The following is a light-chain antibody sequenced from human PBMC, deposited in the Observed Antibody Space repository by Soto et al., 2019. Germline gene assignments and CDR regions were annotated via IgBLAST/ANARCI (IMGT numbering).Light chain of an antibody. V-gene: IGLV2-14*01. CDR1: SSDVGGYNY. CDR3: SSSKSSSTLYV. CDR2: DVS. Sequence: QSALTQPASVSGSPGQSITISCTGTSSDVGGYNYVSWYQQHPGKAPKFMIYDVSNRPSGVSNRFSGSKSGNTASLPISAVHAEDEADYYCSSSKSSSTLYVFGTGTKLTVL. J-gene: IGLJ1*01.